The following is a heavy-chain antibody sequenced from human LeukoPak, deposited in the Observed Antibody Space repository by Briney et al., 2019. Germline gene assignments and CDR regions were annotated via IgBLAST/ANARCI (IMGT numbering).Heavy chain of an antibody. CDR3: AADWGASGGAL. CDR2: IVVGSGNT. D-gene: IGHD3-16*01. CDR1: GFTFTTSV. Sequence: SVKACCKAPGFTFTTSVGQGMRQARGRRIPWIGWIVVGSGNTNYAQKFQERVTITRDMSTSTAYMELSSLRSEDTAVYYCAADWGASGGALWGQGTLVTVSS. V-gene: IGHV1-58*01. J-gene: IGHJ4*02.